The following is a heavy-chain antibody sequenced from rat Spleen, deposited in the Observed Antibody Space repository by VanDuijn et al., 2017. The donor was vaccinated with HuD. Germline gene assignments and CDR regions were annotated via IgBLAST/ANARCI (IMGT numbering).Heavy chain of an antibody. CDR1: GFIFSDHY. CDR3: VRQGYLRDWYFDF. J-gene: IGHJ1*01. Sequence: EVQLVESDGGLVQPGRSLKLSCAASGFIFSDHYVAWVRQAPTKGLEWVATINNDGDTTYYRDSVKGRFTISRDNGKNTLYLEMDSLGSEDMATYYCVRQGYLRDWYFDFWGPGNMVTVSS. CDR2: INNDGDTT. V-gene: IGHV5-29*01. D-gene: IGHD2-7*01.